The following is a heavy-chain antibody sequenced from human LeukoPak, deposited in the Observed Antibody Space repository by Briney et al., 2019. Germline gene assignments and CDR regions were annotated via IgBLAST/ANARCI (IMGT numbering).Heavy chain of an antibody. D-gene: IGHD6-13*01. CDR1: GYTFTSYD. CDR3: AREGWGIAAAGRDFDY. J-gene: IGHJ4*02. Sequence: ASVKVSCKASGYTFTSYDINWVRQATGQGLEWMGWISAYNGNTNYAQKLQGRVTMTTDTSTSTAYMELRSLRSDDTAVYYCAREGWGIAAAGRDFDYWGQGTLVTVSS. V-gene: IGHV1-18*01. CDR2: ISAYNGNT.